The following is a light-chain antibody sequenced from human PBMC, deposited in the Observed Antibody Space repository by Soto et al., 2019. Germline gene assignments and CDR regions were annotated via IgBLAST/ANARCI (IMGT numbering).Light chain of an antibody. Sequence: EIVLTQSPATLSLSPGDRATLFCRASQSVGGYLGWYQQRPGQAPRLLIYDASNRVPGVPDRFSASGSGTDFTLTISRLEAEDFAVYYCQQRNGWPRTFGQGTKVEIK. V-gene: IGKV3-11*01. J-gene: IGKJ1*01. CDR1: QSVGGY. CDR3: QQRNGWPRT. CDR2: DAS.